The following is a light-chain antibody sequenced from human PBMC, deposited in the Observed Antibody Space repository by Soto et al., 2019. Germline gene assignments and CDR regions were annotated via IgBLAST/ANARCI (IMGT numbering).Light chain of an antibody. CDR2: GNS. V-gene: IGLV1-40*01. Sequence: QAVVTQPPSASGTPGQRVTISCSGSNSNVGNNTVNWYQQFPGTSPKLLIYGNSNRPSGVPDRFSGSQSGTSASLAITGLQAEDEADYYCQSYDSSLSAYVFGGGTKLTVL. J-gene: IGLJ3*02. CDR1: NSNVGNNT. CDR3: QSYDSSLSAYV.